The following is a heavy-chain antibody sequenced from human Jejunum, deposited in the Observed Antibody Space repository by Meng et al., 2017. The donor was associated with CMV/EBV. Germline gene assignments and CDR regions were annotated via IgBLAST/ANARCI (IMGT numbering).Heavy chain of an antibody. Sequence: VYGDSLSGYYWSWSRQPPGKGLEWIGEINHSGTTHYNPSLKSRVTVSVDTSKNQISLKMTSVTAADTAVYYCARGGSSSWSRWLDPWGQGTLVTVSS. J-gene: IGHJ5*02. CDR1: GDSLSGYY. CDR3: ARGGSSSWSRWLDP. V-gene: IGHV4-34*01. D-gene: IGHD6-13*01. CDR2: INHSGTT.